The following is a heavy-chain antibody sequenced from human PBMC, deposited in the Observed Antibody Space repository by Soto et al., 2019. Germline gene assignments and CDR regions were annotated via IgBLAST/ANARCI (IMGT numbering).Heavy chain of an antibody. V-gene: IGHV3-9*01. CDR2: ISWNSGSI. J-gene: IGHJ6*02. Sequence: GGSLRLSCASSGFTFGDYAMQWVRQAPGKGLEWVSGISWNSGSIGYADSVKGRFTISRDNAKSSLYLQMNSLRAEDTALYYCAKAIYYYGMDVWGQGTTVTVSS. CDR3: AKAIYYYGMDV. CDR1: GFTFGDYA.